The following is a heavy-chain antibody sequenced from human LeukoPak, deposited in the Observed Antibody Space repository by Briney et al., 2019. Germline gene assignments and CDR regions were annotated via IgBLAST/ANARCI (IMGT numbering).Heavy chain of an antibody. CDR2: ISGSGGST. Sequence: QTGGSLRLSCAASGFTFSDYYMSWIRQAPGKGLEWVSAISGSGGSTYYADSVKGRFTISRDNSKNTLYLQMNSLRAEDTAVYYCAKGSDYGFYYFDYWGQGTLVTVSS. CDR3: AKGSDYGFYYFDY. CDR1: GFTFSDYY. J-gene: IGHJ4*02. V-gene: IGHV3-23*01. D-gene: IGHD4-17*01.